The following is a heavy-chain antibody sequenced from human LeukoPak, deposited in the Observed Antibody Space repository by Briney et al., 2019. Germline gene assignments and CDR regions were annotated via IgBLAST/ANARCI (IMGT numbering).Heavy chain of an antibody. D-gene: IGHD3-10*01. CDR3: ARENGHYGSGSRSFDY. V-gene: IGHV4-31*03. CDR1: GGSISSGGYY. J-gene: IGHJ4*02. Sequence: SETLSLTRTVSGGSISSGGYYWSWIRQHPGKGLEWIGYIYYSGSTYYNPSLKSRVTISVDTSKNQFSLKLSSVTAADTAVYYCARENGHYGSGSRSFDYWGQGTLVTVSS. CDR2: IYYSGST.